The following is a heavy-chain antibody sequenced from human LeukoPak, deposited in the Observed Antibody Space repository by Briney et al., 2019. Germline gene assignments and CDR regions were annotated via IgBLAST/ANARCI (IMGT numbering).Heavy chain of an antibody. Sequence: PGRSLRLSCAASGFTFSSYAMHWVRQAPGKGLEWVAVISYDGSNKYYADSVKGRFTISRDNSKNTLYLQMNSLRAEDTAVYYCARDSGDYETGRYYYGMDVWGQGTTVTVSS. D-gene: IGHD4-17*01. J-gene: IGHJ6*02. V-gene: IGHV3-30-3*01. CDR1: GFTFSSYA. CDR2: ISYDGSNK. CDR3: ARDSGDYETGRYYYGMDV.